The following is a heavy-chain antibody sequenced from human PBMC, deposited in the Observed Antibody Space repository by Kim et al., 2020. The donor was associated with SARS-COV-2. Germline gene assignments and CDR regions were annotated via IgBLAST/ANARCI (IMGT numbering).Heavy chain of an antibody. CDR3: ARGRGPLTGGGDY. J-gene: IGHJ4*02. Sequence: AQKFQGRVTMTRNTSISTAYMELSSLRSEDTAVYYCARGRGPLTGGGDYWGQGTLVTVSS. D-gene: IGHD3-9*01. V-gene: IGHV1-8*01.